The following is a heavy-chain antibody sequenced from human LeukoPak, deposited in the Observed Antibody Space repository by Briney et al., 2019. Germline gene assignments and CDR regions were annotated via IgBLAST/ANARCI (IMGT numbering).Heavy chain of an antibody. J-gene: IGHJ3*02. D-gene: IGHD4-23*01. V-gene: IGHV3-23*01. CDR1: GFTFSSYA. CDR2: ISGSGGST. CDR3: ARGPTVLNDAFDI. Sequence: GGSLRLSCAASGFTFSSYAMSWVRQAPGKGLEWVSAISGSGGSTYYADSVKGRFTISRDNSKNTVYLQMNSLRAEDTAVYYCARGPTVLNDAFDIWGQGTMVTVSS.